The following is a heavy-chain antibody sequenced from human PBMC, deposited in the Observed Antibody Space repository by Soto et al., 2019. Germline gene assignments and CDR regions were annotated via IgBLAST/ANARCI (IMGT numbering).Heavy chain of an antibody. CDR1: GGSISSSSYY. V-gene: IGHV4-39*01. D-gene: IGHD2-15*01. CDR2: IYYSGST. J-gene: IGHJ4*02. CDR3: ARQVVGAELVGY. Sequence: QLQLQESGPGLVKPSETLSLTCTVSGGSISSSSYYWGWIRQPPGKGLEWIGSIYYSGSTYYNPSLKSRVTISVDTSKNQFSLKLSSVTAADTAVYYCARQVVGAELVGYWGQGTLVTVSS.